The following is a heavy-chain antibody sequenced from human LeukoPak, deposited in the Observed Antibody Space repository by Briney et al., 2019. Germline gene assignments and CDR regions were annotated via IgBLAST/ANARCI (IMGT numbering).Heavy chain of an antibody. J-gene: IGHJ4*02. CDR3: AGAHCSSTSCYGVFDY. CDR2: IWYDGSNK. V-gene: IGHV3-33*01. D-gene: IGHD2-2*01. Sequence: GGSLRLSCAASGFTFSSYGMHWVRQAPGRGLEWVAVIWYDGSNKYYADSVKGRFTISRDNSKNTLYLQMNSLRAEDTAVYYCAGAHCSSTSCYGVFDYWGQGTLVTVSS. CDR1: GFTFSSYG.